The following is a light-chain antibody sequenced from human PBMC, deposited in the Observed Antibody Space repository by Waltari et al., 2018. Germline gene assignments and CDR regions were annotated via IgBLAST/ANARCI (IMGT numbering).Light chain of an antibody. CDR1: KSVLYSSNNKNY. CDR3: QQYYSTPSYS. J-gene: IGKJ2*03. Sequence: DIVMTQSPDSLAVSLGERATINCKSSKSVLYSSNNKNYLAWYQQKPGQPPKLLIYWASTRESGVPDRFSGSGSGTDFTLTISSLQAEDVAVYYCQQYYSTPSYSFGQGTKLEIK. CDR2: WAS. V-gene: IGKV4-1*01.